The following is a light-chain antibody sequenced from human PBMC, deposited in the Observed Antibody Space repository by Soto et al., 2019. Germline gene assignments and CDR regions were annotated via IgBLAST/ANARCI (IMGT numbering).Light chain of an antibody. J-gene: IGKJ4*01. Sequence: DIQLTQSPSSVSASVGDRVTIXXRASQGLSSWLAWYQYKPGKAPNLXIFAASSLQTGVPSRFSGSGSGTDFTLTISSLQPEELATYYCRQGKSAPFTFGGGTELDI. CDR2: AAS. V-gene: IGKV1-12*01. CDR3: RQGKSAPFT. CDR1: QGLSSW.